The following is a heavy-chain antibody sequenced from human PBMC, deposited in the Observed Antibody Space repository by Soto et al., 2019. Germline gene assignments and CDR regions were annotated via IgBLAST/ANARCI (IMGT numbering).Heavy chain of an antibody. J-gene: IGHJ4*02. CDR1: GYTFTSYG. CDR3: ARDSGSYVYY. D-gene: IGHD1-26*01. V-gene: IGHV1-18*01. Sequence: QVQLVQSGAEVKKPGASVKVSCKASGYTFTSYGISWVRQAPGQGLEWMGWISGYNGNTHYAQKFQGRVTMTTDTSTSAAYMELRSLRSYDTAVYFCARDSGSYVYYWGQGTLVTVSS. CDR2: ISGYNGNT.